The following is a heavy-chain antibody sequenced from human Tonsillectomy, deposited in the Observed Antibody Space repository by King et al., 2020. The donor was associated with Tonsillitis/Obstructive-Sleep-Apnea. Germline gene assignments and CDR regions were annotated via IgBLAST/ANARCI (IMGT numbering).Heavy chain of an antibody. CDR3: ARESGSYGKWWFDP. J-gene: IGHJ5*02. V-gene: IGHV3-33*01. D-gene: IGHD1-26*01. CDR1: GFTFSSYG. CDR2: IWYDGSNK. Sequence: VQLVESGGGVVQPGRSLRLSCAASGFTFSSYGMHWVRQAPGKGLEWVAVIWYDGSNKYYADSVKGRFTISRDNSKNTLYLQMNSLRAEDTAVYYCARESGSYGKWWFDPCGQGTLVTVSS.